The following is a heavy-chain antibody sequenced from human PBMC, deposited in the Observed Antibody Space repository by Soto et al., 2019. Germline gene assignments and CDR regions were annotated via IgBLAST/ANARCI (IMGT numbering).Heavy chain of an antibody. Sequence: GGSLRLSCAASGFSLSTYSLHWVRQAPGKGLEWVACISNYRNYIFYADFAQGRFTISSDNGRNSLYLEMNAPRADDTAVYYCTRAPEDGPFSYYMDVWGTGTTVTVSS. CDR2: ISNYRNYI. CDR3: TRAPEDGPFSYYMDV. J-gene: IGHJ6*03. V-gene: IGHV3-21*01. D-gene: IGHD2-15*01. CDR1: GFSLSTYS.